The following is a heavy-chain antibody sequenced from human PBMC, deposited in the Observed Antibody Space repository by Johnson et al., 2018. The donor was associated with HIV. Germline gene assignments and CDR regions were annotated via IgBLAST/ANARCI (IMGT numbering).Heavy chain of an antibody. D-gene: IGHD1-26*01. J-gene: IGHJ3*02. CDR1: GFSLGAYA. CDR2: ISYAGTDK. Sequence: QVQLVESGGGVVQPGRSLRLSCAASGFSLGAYAIHWVRQAPGKGLEWVALISYAGTDKFYATSVKDRFTVSRDNSKNTLYLQMNSLRAEDTAVYYCARGGGVVGNAFDIWGQGTMVTVSS. CDR3: ARGGGVVGNAFDI. V-gene: IGHV3-30*04.